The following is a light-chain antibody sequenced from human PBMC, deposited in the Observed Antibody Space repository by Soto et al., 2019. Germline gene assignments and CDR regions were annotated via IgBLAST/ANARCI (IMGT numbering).Light chain of an antibody. CDR1: QSVSSTY. CDR3: QQRCNWPPVT. Sequence: IVLTLSPGTLSLSSGERATLSCRASQSVSSTYLAWYQQKPGQPPSLLIYGVASRATVIPDRFSGSGSGTDFTITISRLEPEDYAIYYCQQRCNWPPVTFGEGTKLEIK. V-gene: IGKV3D-20*02. CDR2: GVA. J-gene: IGKJ4*01.